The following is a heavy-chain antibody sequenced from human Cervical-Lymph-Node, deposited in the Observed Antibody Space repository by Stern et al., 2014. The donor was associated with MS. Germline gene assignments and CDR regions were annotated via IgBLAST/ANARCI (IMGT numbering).Heavy chain of an antibody. V-gene: IGHV1-46*03. Sequence: QVQLVQSGAEVKKPGASVKVSCKASGYTFTNYYMHWVRQAPGQGLEWMGIINPSGGATSYAQRCQGRVSMTRDTSTNTVYMELSSLRSEDTAVYYCARDREARDYLDYWGQGTLVTVSS. J-gene: IGHJ4*02. CDR1: GYTFTNYY. CDR3: ARDREARDYLDY. D-gene: IGHD1-26*01. CDR2: INPSGGAT.